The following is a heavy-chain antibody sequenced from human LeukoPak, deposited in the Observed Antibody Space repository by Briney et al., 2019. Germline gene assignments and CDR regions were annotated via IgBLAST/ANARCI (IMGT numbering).Heavy chain of an antibody. CDR2: MNPNSGNT. CDR3: ARGYGLAAGTEFYDY. V-gene: IGHV1-8*01. CDR1: GYTFTSYD. J-gene: IGHJ4*02. Sequence: GASVKVSCKASGYTFTSYDINWERQATGQGLEWVGWMNPNSGNTGYAQKFPGRVTMTRNTSISTAYMELSRLRSEDTAVYYCARGYGLAAGTEFYDYWGQGTLVTVSS. D-gene: IGHD6-13*01.